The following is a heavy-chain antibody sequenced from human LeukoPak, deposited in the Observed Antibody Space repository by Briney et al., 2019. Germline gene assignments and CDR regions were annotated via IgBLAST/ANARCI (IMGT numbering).Heavy chain of an antibody. D-gene: IGHD6-19*01. CDR2: IHYSGST. J-gene: IGHJ4*02. Sequence: SETLSLTCTVSGDSISSGDNYWSWIRQPPGKGLEWIGYIHYSGSTYYNPSLKSRVIISGDMSKNQFSLTLNSLTAADSATYYCARAAAGTNSWYYFDYWGQGTLVTVSS. CDR3: ARAAAGTNSWYYFDY. V-gene: IGHV4-30-4*01. CDR1: GDSISSGDNY.